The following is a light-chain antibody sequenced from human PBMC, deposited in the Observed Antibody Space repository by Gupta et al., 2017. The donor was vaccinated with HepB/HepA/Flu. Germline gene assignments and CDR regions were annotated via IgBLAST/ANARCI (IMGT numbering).Light chain of an antibody. V-gene: IGKV3-20*01. CDR3: QQYGKSPET. Sequence: EIVLTQSPATLSLSPGERATLSCRASQAVSTHLAWYQQKPGQAPRLLIHGASSRATDIPDRFSGSGSGTEFTLIISRLEPEDFALDYGQQYGKSPETFGQGTKLEIK. J-gene: IGKJ1*01. CDR1: QAVSTH. CDR2: GAS.